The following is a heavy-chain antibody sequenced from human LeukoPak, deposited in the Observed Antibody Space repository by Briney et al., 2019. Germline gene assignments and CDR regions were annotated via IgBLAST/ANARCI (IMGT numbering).Heavy chain of an antibody. CDR2: FDPENGET. J-gene: IGHJ3*02. V-gene: IGHV1-24*01. CDR3: ATAKWLFVDTFDI. Sequence: ASVTVSCKVSGYSLTELSMHWVRQAPGKGLEWMGGFDPENGETVYAQKFHGRVTMTEDRSTYTAYMELSSLRSEDTAVYYCATAKWLFVDTFDIWGQGTMVTVSS. CDR1: GYSLTELS. D-gene: IGHD3-22*01.